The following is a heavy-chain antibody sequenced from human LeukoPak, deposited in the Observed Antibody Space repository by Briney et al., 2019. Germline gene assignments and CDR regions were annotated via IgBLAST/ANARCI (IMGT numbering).Heavy chain of an antibody. V-gene: IGHV3-7*01. CDR1: AFSFTTHY. Sequence: GGSLRLSCVASAFSFTTHYMSWVRQAPGKGLEWVAIINPDGSEKSYVDSVKGRFTISRDNSDNLLYLNMNNLRAEDTALYYCARDPAHGALDIWGQGTVVTVSS. CDR2: INPDGSEK. J-gene: IGHJ3*02. CDR3: ARDPAHGALDI.